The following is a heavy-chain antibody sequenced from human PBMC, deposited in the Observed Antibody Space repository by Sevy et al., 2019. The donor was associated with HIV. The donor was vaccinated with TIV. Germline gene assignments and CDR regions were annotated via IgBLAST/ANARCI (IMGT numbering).Heavy chain of an antibody. J-gene: IGHJ4*02. D-gene: IGHD3-16*01. CDR1: GYTFTSYG. Sequence: ASVKVSCKASGYTFTSYGVSWVRQAPGQGLEWMGWISGYTGKINYAEMFQGRVTLTSDPSTSTDYMELRNLRSDDTAVYYYASVAYVTRPYYSDYWGQGTQVTVSS. CDR2: ISGYTGKI. CDR3: ASVAYVTRPYYSDY. V-gene: IGHV1-18*01.